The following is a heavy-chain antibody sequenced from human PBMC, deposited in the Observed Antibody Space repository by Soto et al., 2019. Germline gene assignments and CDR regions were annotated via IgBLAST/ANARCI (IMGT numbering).Heavy chain of an antibody. D-gene: IGHD6-13*01. J-gene: IGHJ6*02. V-gene: IGHV1-69*12. CDR3: AREEQQLVRRVEDYYYYGMDV. CDR2: IIPIFGTA. CDR1: GGTFSSYG. Sequence: QVQLVQSGAEVKKPGSSVKVSCKASGGTFSSYGISWVRQAPGQGLEWMGGIIPIFGTANYAQKFQGRATITADESTSTAYMELSSLRSEDTAVYYCAREEQQLVRRVEDYYYYGMDVWGQGTTVTVSS.